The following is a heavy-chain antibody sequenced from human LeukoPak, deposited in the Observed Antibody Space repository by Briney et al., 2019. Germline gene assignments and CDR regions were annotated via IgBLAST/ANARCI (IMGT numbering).Heavy chain of an antibody. V-gene: IGHV1-18*04. J-gene: IGHJ6*04. CDR1: GYTFTSYG. CDR3: AREPKLGYCSSTSCHSEGYGMDV. Sequence: ASVKVSCKASGYTFTSYGISWVRQAPGQGLEWMGWISAYNGNTNYAQKLQGRVTMTTDTSTSTAYMELRSLRSDDTAVYYCAREPKLGYCSSTSCHSEGYGMDVWGKGTTVTVSS. CDR2: ISAYNGNT. D-gene: IGHD2-2*01.